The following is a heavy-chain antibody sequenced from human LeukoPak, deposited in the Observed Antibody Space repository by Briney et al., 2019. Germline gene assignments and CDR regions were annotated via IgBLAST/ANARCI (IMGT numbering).Heavy chain of an antibody. CDR3: ARGLLWFGEYRYFDL. V-gene: IGHV4-39*07. D-gene: IGHD3-10*01. CDR2: ISYGGST. Sequence: SETLSLTCTVSGGSISSSTYYWGWIRQPPGEGLEWIGTISYGGSTTYNPSLKSRVTISVDTSKNQFSLKLSSVTAADTAVYYCARGLLWFGEYRYFDLWGRGTLVTVSS. CDR1: GGSISSSTYY. J-gene: IGHJ2*01.